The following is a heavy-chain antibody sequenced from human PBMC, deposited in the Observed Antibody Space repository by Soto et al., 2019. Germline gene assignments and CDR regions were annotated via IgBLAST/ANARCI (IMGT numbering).Heavy chain of an antibody. Sequence: QVQLVESGGGVVQPGRSLRLSCAASGFTFSSYGMHWVRKAPGKGLEWVAVISYDGSNKYYADYVKGRFTISRDNSKNTLYLQMNILRAEDTAVYYCSKDGWCPQGDYVRGSYRPPPGLPDSWGQGPLDTVS. V-gene: IGHV3-30*18. CDR1: GFTFSSYG. CDR2: ISYDGSNK. CDR3: SKDGWCPQGDYVRGSYRPPPGLPDS. D-gene: IGHD3-16*02. J-gene: IGHJ4*02.